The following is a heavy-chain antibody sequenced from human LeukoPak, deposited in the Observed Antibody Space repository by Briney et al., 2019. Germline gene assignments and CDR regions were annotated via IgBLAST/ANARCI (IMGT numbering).Heavy chain of an antibody. J-gene: IGHJ5*02. CDR2: IKSKAYGGTT. CDR3: ARDLGS. Sequence: KPGGSLRLSCTASGFTFVDYPMGWFRQAPGKGLEWVGFIKSKAYGGTTEYAASVKGRFTISRDDSKNALYLQMNSLKIEDTAVYYCARDLGSWGQGTLVTVSS. CDR1: GFTFVDYP. D-gene: IGHD3-16*01. V-gene: IGHV3-49*05.